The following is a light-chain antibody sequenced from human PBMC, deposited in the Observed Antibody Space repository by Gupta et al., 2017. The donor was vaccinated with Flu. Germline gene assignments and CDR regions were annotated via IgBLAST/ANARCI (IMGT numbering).Light chain of an antibody. Sequence: IRISCTGTNRDIGTYNLVSWYQQHPAKAPKLLIYEGSERPSGVSSRFSGSKSGNPASLTISGLQAQDEATYYCCSYTGRTPVVFGGGTTVTVL. CDR2: EGS. CDR1: NRDIGTYNL. CDR3: CSYTGRTPVV. J-gene: IGLJ2*01. V-gene: IGLV2-23*01.